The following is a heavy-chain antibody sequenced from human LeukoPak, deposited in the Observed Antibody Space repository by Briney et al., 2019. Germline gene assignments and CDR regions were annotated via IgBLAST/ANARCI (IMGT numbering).Heavy chain of an antibody. V-gene: IGHV3-30*02. Sequence: GGSLRLSCAASGFTFSSYGMHWVRQAPGKGLEWVAFIQYDGSDKYYADSVKGRFTISRDNSKNTLYLQMNSLRAEDTAVYYCAKYRGLRLYYFDYWGQGTLVTVSS. J-gene: IGHJ4*02. D-gene: IGHD5-12*01. CDR2: IQYDGSDK. CDR1: GFTFSSYG. CDR3: AKYRGLRLYYFDY.